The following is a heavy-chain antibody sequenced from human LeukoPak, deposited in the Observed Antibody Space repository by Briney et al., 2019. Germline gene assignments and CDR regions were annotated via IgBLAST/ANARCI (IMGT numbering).Heavy chain of an antibody. Sequence: GGSLRLSCAASGFTFSSYSMNWVRQAPGKGLEWVSSISSSSSYIYYADSVKGRFTISRDNAKNSLYLQMNSLRAEDTAVYYGARGIAAAGIGSNGYWGQGTLVTVSS. D-gene: IGHD6-13*01. CDR1: GFTFSSYS. J-gene: IGHJ4*02. CDR2: ISSSSSYI. CDR3: ARGIAAAGIGSNGY. V-gene: IGHV3-21*01.